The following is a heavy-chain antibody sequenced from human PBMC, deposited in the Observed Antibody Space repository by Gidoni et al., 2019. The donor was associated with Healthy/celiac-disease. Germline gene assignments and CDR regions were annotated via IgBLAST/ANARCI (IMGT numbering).Heavy chain of an antibody. V-gene: IGHV3-7*04. J-gene: IGHJ3*02. CDR2: IKQDGSEK. Sequence: EVQLVESGGGLVQPGGSLRLSCAASGFTFSSYWMSWVRQAPGKGLEWVANIKQDGSEKYYVDSVKGRFTISRDNAKNSLYLQMNSLRAEDTAVYYCARRVVVVAATPNAFDIWGQGTMVTVSS. CDR1: GFTFSSYW. D-gene: IGHD2-15*01. CDR3: ARRVVVVAATPNAFDI.